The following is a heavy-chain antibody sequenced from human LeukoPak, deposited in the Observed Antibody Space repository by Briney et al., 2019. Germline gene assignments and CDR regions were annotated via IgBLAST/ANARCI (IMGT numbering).Heavy chain of an antibody. V-gene: IGHV1-69*05. J-gene: IGHJ6*03. CDR1: GGTFSSYA. D-gene: IGHD2-15*01. CDR2: IIPIFGTA. Sequence: SVKVSCKASGGTFSSYAISWVRQAPGQGLEWMGGIIPIFGTANCTQKFQGRVTITTDESTSTAYMELSSLRSEDTAVYYCARRGKDSPYYYYYMGVWGKGTTVTVSS. CDR3: ARRGKDSPYYYYYMGV.